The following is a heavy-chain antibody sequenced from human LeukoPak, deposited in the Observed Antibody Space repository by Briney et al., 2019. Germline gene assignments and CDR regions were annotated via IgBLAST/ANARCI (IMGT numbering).Heavy chain of an antibody. CDR3: ARDLGFGEFSIMDV. J-gene: IGHJ6*03. Sequence: ASVKVSCKASGGTFSSYAISWVRQAPGQGLEWMGGIIPIFGTANYAQRFQGRVTITADKSTSTAYMELSSLRSEDTAVYYCARDLGFGEFSIMDVWGKGTTVTVSS. V-gene: IGHV1-69*06. CDR1: GGTFSSYA. CDR2: IIPIFGTA. D-gene: IGHD3-10*01.